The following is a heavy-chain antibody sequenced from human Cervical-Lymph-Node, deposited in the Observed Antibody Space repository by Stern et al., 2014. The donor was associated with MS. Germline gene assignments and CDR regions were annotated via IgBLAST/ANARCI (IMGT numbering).Heavy chain of an antibody. J-gene: IGHJ5*02. CDR1: GFTFSSYW. CDR2: IKQDGSEK. V-gene: IGHV3-7*03. CDR3: ARDRRANWFDP. Sequence: VQLVQSGGGLVQPGGSLRLSCAASGFTFSSYWMSWVRQAPGKGLAWVANIKQDGSEKYYVDSVKGRFTISRDNAKNSLYLQMNSLRAEDTAVYYCARDRRANWFDPWGQGTLVTVSS.